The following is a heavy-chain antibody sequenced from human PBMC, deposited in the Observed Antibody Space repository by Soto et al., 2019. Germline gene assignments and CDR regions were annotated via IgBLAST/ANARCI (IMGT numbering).Heavy chain of an antibody. CDR3: XXXXXXXXSTFDI. CDR1: XXXXXXXX. V-gene: IGHV4-59*01. J-gene: IGHJ3*02. CDR2: VYYSGAT. Sequence: QVQLQESGPGLVKPSETLSLTCTVAXXXXXXXXXXXXXQSPGRGLQWIGYVYYSGATSYNPSLTSRXTMTXXXXXXXXXXXXXXXXXXXXXXXXXXXXXXXXXSTFDIWGQGTMVSVSS.